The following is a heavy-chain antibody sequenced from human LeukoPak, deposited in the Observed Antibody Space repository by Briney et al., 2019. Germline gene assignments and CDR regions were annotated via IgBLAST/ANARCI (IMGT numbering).Heavy chain of an antibody. J-gene: IGHJ4*02. Sequence: PGGSLRLSCAASGFTFSTYEMTWVRQAPGKGLEWVSAISNSGDRTYYADSVKGRFTISRDNSKNTLSLQMNSLRAEDTAVYYCAKDAPRSSGWFFLDYWGQGTLVTVSS. CDR3: AKDAPRSSGWFFLDY. CDR1: GFTFSTYE. CDR2: ISNSGDRT. D-gene: IGHD6-19*01. V-gene: IGHV3-23*01.